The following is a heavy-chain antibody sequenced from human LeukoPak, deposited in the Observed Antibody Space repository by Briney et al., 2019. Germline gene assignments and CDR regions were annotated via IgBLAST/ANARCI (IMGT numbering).Heavy chain of an antibody. J-gene: IGHJ5*02. CDR2: INPSGGST. D-gene: IGHD5-12*01. CDR1: GYSFTSYY. CDR3: ARDRGGRDWFDP. Sequence: ASVKVSCKASGYSFTSYYMHWVRQAPGQGLEWMGIINPSGGSTSYAQKFQGRVTMTRDTSTSTVYMELSGLRSEDTAVYYCARDRGGRDWFDPWGQGTLVTVSS. V-gene: IGHV1-46*01.